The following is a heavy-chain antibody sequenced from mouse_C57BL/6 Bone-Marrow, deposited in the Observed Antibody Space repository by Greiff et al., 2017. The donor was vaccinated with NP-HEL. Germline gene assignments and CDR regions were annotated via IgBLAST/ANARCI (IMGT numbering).Heavy chain of an antibody. J-gene: IGHJ2*01. Sequence: EVQRVESGGGLVKPGGSLKLSCAASGFTFSSYTMSWVRQTPEKRLEWVATISGGGGNTYYPDSVKGRFTISRDNAKNTLYLQMSSLRSEDTALYYCARIYYGNLPYYFDYWGQGSTLTVSS. D-gene: IGHD2-1*01. CDR2: ISGGGGNT. CDR1: GFTFSSYT. V-gene: IGHV5-9*01. CDR3: ARIYYGNLPYYFDY.